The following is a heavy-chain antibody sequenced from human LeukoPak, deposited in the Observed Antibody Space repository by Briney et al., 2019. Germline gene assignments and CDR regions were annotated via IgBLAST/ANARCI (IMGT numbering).Heavy chain of an antibody. CDR2: IYSGGST. CDR1: GFTVSSNY. D-gene: IGHD2-2*01. CDR3: AADLGYCSSTSCSSLDY. V-gene: IGHV3-66*02. J-gene: IGHJ4*02. Sequence: GGSLRLSCAASGFTVSSNYMSWVRQAPGKGLEWVSVIYSGGSTYYADSVKGRFTISRDNSKNTLYLQMNSLRAEDTAVYYCAADLGYCSSTSCSSLDYWGQGTLVTVSS.